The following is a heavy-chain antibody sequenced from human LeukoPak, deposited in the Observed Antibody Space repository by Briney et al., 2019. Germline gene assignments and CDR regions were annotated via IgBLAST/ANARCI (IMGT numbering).Heavy chain of an antibody. V-gene: IGHV4-4*07. CDR1: GGSISSYY. Sequence: PSETLSLTCTVSGGSISSYYWSWLRQPAGKGLEWIGRIYTSGSTNYNPSLKSRVTMSVDTSKNQFSLKLSSVTAADTAVYYCAGAVEMATIASSWFDPWGQGTLVTVSS. J-gene: IGHJ5*02. D-gene: IGHD5-24*01. CDR2: IYTSGST. CDR3: AGAVEMATIASSWFDP.